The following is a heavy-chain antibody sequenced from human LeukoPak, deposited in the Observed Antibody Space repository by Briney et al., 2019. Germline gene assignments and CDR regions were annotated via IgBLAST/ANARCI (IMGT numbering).Heavy chain of an antibody. CDR2: INHSGST. J-gene: IGHJ4*02. V-gene: IGHV4-39*07. D-gene: IGHD1-26*01. CDR3: ASLYSGRGLFDY. CDR1: GGSISSSTYY. Sequence: SETLSLTCTVSGGSISSSTYYWSWIRQPPGKGLEWIGEINHSGSTNYNPSLKSRVTISVDTSKNQFSLKLSSVTAADTAVYYCASLYSGRGLFDYWGQGTLVTVSS.